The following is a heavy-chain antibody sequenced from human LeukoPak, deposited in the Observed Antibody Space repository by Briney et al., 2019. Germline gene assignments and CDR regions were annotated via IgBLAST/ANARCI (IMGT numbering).Heavy chain of an antibody. D-gene: IGHD3-3*01. J-gene: IGHJ6*02. CDR3: AVEAYYYGMDV. V-gene: IGHV3-48*04. CDR1: GFTFSSYS. CDR2: ISSSGSTI. Sequence: GGSLRLSCAASGFTFSSYSMNWVRQAPGKGLEWVSYISSSGSTIYYADSVKGRFTISRDNAKNSLYLQMNSLRAEDTAVYYCAVEAYYYGMDVWGQGTTVTVSS.